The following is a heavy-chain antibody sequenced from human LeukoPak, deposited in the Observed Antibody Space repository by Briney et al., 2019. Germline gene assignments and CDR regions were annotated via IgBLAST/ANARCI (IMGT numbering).Heavy chain of an antibody. CDR2: IYHSGST. CDR1: GGPISSTNW. D-gene: IGHD1-26*01. J-gene: IGHJ3*02. V-gene: IGHV4-4*02. CDR3: ARKIGSSGAFDI. Sequence: SETLSLTCAVSGGPISSTNWWSWVRHPPGKGLEWIGEIYHSGSTNYNPSLRSRITIPVDKPKDQFSLRLSSVTAADTAVYYCARKIGSSGAFDIWGQGTMVTVSS.